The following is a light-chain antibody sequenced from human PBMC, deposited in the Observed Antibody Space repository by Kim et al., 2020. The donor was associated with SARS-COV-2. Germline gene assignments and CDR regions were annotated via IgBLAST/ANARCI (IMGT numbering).Light chain of an antibody. CDR2: DAF. V-gene: IGKV3-11*01. CDR3: QQRSNWPLT. CDR1: QSDSSY. J-gene: IGKJ4*01. Sequence: SLCPGERSTRSCRASQSDSSYLAWYQQRPGPAPRLLIYDAFNRAPGIPDRFSGSGSGTDFTLTISSLESEDFAVYYCQQRSNWPLTFGGGTKVDIK.